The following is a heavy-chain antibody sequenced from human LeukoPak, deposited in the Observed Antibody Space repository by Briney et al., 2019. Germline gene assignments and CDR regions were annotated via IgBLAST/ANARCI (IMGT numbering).Heavy chain of an antibody. D-gene: IGHD2-2*01. CDR3: ARDQQIHIVVVPAAPEAFDI. V-gene: IGHV1-18*01. Sequence: GASVKVSCKASGYTFTSYGISWVRQAPGQGLEWMGWISAYNGNTNYAQKLQGRVTMTTDTSTSTAYMELRSLRSDDTAVYYCARDQQIHIVVVPAAPEAFDIWGQGTMVTVSS. CDR1: GYTFTSYG. CDR2: ISAYNGNT. J-gene: IGHJ3*02.